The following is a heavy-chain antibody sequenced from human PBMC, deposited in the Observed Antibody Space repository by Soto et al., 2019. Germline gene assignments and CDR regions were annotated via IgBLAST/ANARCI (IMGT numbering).Heavy chain of an antibody. CDR2: ISSSSSTI. D-gene: IGHD3-22*01. Sequence: HPGGSLRLSCAASGFTFSSYSMNWVRQAPGKGLEWVSYISSSSSTIYYADSVKGRFTISRDNAKNSLYLQMNSLRDEDTAVYYCARDRSSAYHRHYERSGFGPWGQGTLVTVPS. V-gene: IGHV3-48*02. J-gene: IGHJ5*02. CDR1: GFTFSSYS. CDR3: ARDRSSAYHRHYERSGFGP.